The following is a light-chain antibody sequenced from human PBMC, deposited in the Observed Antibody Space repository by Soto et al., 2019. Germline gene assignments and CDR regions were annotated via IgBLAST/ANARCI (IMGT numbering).Light chain of an antibody. Sequence: QSVLTQPPSASGTPGQRVTISCSGSSSNLGGNYVYWYQQLPGTAPKLLIYRNDQRPSGVPDRFSGSKSGTSASLAISALRSEDEADYYCAAWDDSLSGLFGGGTKLTVL. V-gene: IGLV1-47*01. CDR1: SSNLGGNY. CDR2: RND. CDR3: AAWDDSLSGL. J-gene: IGLJ2*01.